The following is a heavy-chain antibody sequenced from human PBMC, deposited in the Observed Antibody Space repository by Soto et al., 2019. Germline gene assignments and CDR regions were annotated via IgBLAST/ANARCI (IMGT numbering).Heavy chain of an antibody. D-gene: IGHD3-22*01. CDR2: ISAYNGNT. CDR1: GYTFTSYG. CDR3: ARGYYYDSSGSYFDY. J-gene: IGHJ4*02. V-gene: IGHV1-18*01. Sequence: ASVKVSCKASGYTFTSYGISWGRQAPGQGLEWMGWISAYNGNTNYAQKLQGRVTMTTDTSTSTAYMELRSLRSDDTAVYYCARGYYYDSSGSYFDYWGQGTLVTVSS.